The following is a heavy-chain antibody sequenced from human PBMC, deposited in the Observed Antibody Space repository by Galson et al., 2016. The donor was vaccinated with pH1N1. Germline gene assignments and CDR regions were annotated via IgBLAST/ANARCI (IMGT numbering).Heavy chain of an antibody. D-gene: IGHD4-17*01. CDR1: GFSFRSYW. CDR2: IYQDGSQK. J-gene: IGHJ5*02. Sequence: SLRLSCAASGFSFRSYWMGWVRQAPGKGLEWVANIYQDGSQKLYVDSVKGRFTIFRDNAKNSPYLQMNSLRVEDTAVYYCARVGAYGDYAPLNNWFNPWGQGTQVTVSS. CDR3: ARVGAYGDYAPLNNWFNP. V-gene: IGHV3-7*01.